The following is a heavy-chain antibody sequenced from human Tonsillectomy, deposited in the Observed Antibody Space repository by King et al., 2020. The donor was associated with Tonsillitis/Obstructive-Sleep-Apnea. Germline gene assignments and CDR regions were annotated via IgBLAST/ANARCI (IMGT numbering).Heavy chain of an antibody. CDR2: INHGGST. D-gene: IGHD3-3*01. Sequence: VQLQQWGAGLLKPSETLSLTCAVYGGSFSDYSWLWIRQPPGKGLEWIGEINHGGSTNYNPSLKSRVTMSVDTSKNQFSLKLSSVTAADTAVYYCARGLDFWSGYDAXDXXGQGTMVTVSS. CDR3: ARGLDFWSGYDAXDX. CDR1: GGSFSDYS. V-gene: IGHV4-34*01. J-gene: IGHJ3*02.